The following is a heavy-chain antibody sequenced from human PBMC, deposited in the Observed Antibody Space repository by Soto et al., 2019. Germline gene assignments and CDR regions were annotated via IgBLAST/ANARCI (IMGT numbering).Heavy chain of an antibody. J-gene: IGHJ5*02. D-gene: IGHD4-17*01. Sequence: SETLSLTCTVSGGSISSGDQYWSWIRHPPGKGLEWIGNIYYSGSTHYNPSPRSRLSISLDTSKIQFSLKLSSVTAADTAVYYCAREFLTTTVTTPYNWFDPWGQGTLVTVSS. CDR1: GGSISSGDQY. V-gene: IGHV4-30-4*01. CDR2: IYYSGST. CDR3: AREFLTTTVTTPYNWFDP.